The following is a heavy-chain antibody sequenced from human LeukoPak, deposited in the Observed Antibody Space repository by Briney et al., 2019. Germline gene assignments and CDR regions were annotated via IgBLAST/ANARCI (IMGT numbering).Heavy chain of an antibody. V-gene: IGHV3-21*01. CDR1: GFTFSSYA. Sequence: GGSLRLSRAASGFTFSSYAMSWVRQAPGKGLEWVSSISSSSSYIYYADSVKGRFTISRDNAKNSLYLQMNSLRAEDTAVYYCARETLYDFWSGYYGESYYYYGMDVWGQGTTVTVSS. CDR2: ISSSSSYI. J-gene: IGHJ6*02. D-gene: IGHD3-3*01. CDR3: ARETLYDFWSGYYGESYYYYGMDV.